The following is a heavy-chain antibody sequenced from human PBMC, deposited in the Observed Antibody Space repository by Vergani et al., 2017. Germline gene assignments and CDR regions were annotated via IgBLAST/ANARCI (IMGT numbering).Heavy chain of an antibody. J-gene: IGHJ6*02. V-gene: IGHV4-38-2*01. D-gene: IGHD3-10*01. CDR3: ARHRGSGGFFPSSYFYGMDV. Sequence: QVQLQESGPGLVKPSETLTLTCDVSDSSIMTNPYWGWFRQSPGKGLEWIGCIHHSGDTHYNSSLKSRVSISIVSRSKFSLSLTSVTDADTAIYYCARHRGSGGFFPSSYFYGMDVWGHGTTVTVSS. CDR2: IHHSGDT. CDR1: DSSIMTNPY.